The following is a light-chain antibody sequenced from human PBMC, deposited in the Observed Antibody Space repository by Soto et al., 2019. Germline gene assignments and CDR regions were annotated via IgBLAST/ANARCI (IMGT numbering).Light chain of an antibody. J-gene: IGKJ4*01. CDR1: QSVITW. Sequence: DIDMTHAPSSLSASVGDTVTITCRASQSVITWLAWYQQKPGRAPQVLIYDASRLKTGVPSRFSGSGSGTEFTLTITRLQPDDFATYHCQQYNTLSLTFGGGTKVDI. CDR2: DAS. CDR3: QQYNTLSLT. V-gene: IGKV1-5*01.